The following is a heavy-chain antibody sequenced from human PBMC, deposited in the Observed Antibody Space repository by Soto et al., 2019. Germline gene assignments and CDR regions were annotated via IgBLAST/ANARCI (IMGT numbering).Heavy chain of an antibody. J-gene: IGHJ5*02. Sequence: PAEARAFGCIFSGGSISCYYWNWIGQPPGRGLEWIGYIYYSGSTNYNPSLKSRVTISVDTSKNQFSLKLSSVTAADTAVYYCARSGVGYCSGGSCYGWFDPWGQGTMVTVSS. CDR1: GGSISCYY. CDR3: ARSGVGYCSGGSCYGWFDP. D-gene: IGHD2-15*01. V-gene: IGHV4-59*01. CDR2: IYYSGST.